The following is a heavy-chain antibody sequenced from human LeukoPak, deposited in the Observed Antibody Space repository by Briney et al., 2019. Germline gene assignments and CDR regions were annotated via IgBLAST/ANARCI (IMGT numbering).Heavy chain of an antibody. Sequence: SQTLSLTCSVSGDSIGSGEYYWTWIRQPPGTGLEWLGYIYDSGSTYYNPSLKSRVTISVDTSKNQFSLKLSSVTAADTAVYYCARGLGYYYDSSVRGLDYWGQGTLVTVSS. J-gene: IGHJ4*02. CDR2: IYDSGST. CDR1: GDSIGSGEYY. D-gene: IGHD3-22*01. CDR3: ARGLGYYYDSSVRGLDY. V-gene: IGHV4-30-4*01.